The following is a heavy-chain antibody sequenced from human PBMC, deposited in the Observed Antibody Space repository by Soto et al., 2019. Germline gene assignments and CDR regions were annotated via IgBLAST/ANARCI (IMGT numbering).Heavy chain of an antibody. CDR3: ARHHRQQLVDY. V-gene: IGHV4-39*01. CDR1: GGSISSSSYY. CDR2: IYYSGST. Sequence: SETLSLTCTVSGGSISSSSYYWGWIRQPPGKGLEWIGSIYYSGSTYYNPSLKSRVTISVDTSKNQFSLKLSSVTAADTAVYYCARHHRQQLVDYWGQGTLVTVSS. J-gene: IGHJ4*02. D-gene: IGHD6-13*01.